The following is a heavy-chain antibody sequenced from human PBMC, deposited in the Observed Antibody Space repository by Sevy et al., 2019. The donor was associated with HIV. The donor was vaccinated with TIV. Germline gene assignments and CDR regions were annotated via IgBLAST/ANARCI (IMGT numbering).Heavy chain of an antibody. Sequence: ASVKVSCKACGYSFTSTGISWVRQAPGQGLEWMGWISTYNANTNYAQKLQGRVTMTTDTSTSTVYMELRSLTSDDTAVYYCARDTARLDYWGQGTLVTVSS. V-gene: IGHV1-18*01. D-gene: IGHD5-18*01. CDR3: ARDTARLDY. CDR1: GYSFTSTG. J-gene: IGHJ4*02. CDR2: ISTYNANT.